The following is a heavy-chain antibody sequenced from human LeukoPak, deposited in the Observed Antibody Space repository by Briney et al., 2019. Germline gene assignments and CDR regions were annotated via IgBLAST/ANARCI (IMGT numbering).Heavy chain of an antibody. D-gene: IGHD5/OR15-5a*01. V-gene: IGHV5-51*01. CDR2: IYPYDSDT. J-gene: IGHJ4*02. CDR1: GYTFTNYW. CDR3: ARRGENFYAFDY. Sequence: PGESLKISCKGSGYTFTNYWIAWVRQMPGKGLEWMGIIYPYDSDTRYSPSFQGQVTISADKSISTAYLQWSSLKASDTAMYYCARRGENFYAFDYWGQGTLVTASS.